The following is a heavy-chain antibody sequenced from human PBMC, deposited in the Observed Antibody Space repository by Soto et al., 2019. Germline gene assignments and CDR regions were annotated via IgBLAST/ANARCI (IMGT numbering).Heavy chain of an antibody. CDR2: INYSGST. J-gene: IGHJ4*02. CDR3: ARTVLGGFDY. CDR1: GGSISSDY. V-gene: IGHV4-59*01. Sequence: QVKLQESGPGLVKPSETLSLTCTVSGGSISSDYWSWIRQPPGKGLEWIAYINYSGSTNYNPSLKSRVAISGDTSKNQFSLKLSSVTAADNAVYYCARTVLGGFDYWGQGTLVTVSS. D-gene: IGHD3-10*01.